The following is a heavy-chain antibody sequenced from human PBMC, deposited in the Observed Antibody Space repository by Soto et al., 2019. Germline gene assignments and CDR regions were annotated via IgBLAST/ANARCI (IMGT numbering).Heavy chain of an antibody. V-gene: IGHV3-15*07. CDR1: DFTITNAW. Sequence: EVQLVESGGGLVKPGGSLRLSCAASDFTITNAWMNWVRQAPGKGLEWVGRIKTKSEGEATDYGAPLKGRFTISRDDSKNTLLLQMNSMKTKDTAVYYCTTGSVEGVWGQGATVTVSS. D-gene: IGHD2-15*01. J-gene: IGHJ6*02. CDR3: TTGSVEGV. CDR2: IKTKSEGEAT.